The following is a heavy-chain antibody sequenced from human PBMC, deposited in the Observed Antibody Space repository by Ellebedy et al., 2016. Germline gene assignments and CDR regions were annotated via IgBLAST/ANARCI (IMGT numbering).Heavy chain of an antibody. CDR1: GYTFTSYD. J-gene: IGHJ5*02. CDR2: ISPNTGDT. V-gene: IGHV1-2*02. D-gene: IGHD1-26*01. CDR3: ARGWGGSTVGATTYDP. Sequence: ASVKVSXXASGYTFTSYDINWVRQAPGQGLEWMGWISPNTGDTQYVQKFQGRVTLTSDTSISTAYMELSRLTSDGTAVYFCARGWGGSTVGATTYDPWGQGTLVTVSS.